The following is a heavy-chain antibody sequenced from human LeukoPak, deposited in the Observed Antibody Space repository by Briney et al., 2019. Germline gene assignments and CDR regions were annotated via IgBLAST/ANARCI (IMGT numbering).Heavy chain of an antibody. Sequence: GGSLRLSCAASGFSVSTSFMSWVRQAPGKGLEWVSVIYNDGTTYYADSVTGRFTIYRDNPENTLYLQMNTLRAEDTAVYYCTKTGGPLDWGQGTLVTVSS. CDR3: TKTGGPLD. D-gene: IGHD7-27*01. CDR2: IYNDGTT. V-gene: IGHV3-53*01. J-gene: IGHJ4*02. CDR1: GFSVSTSF.